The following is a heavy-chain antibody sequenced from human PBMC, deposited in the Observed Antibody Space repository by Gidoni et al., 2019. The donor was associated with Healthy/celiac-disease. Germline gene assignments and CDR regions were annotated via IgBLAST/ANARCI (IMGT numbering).Heavy chain of an antibody. CDR2: IKQDGMEK. J-gene: IGHJ6*02. Sequence: EVQLVESGGGLVQPGGSLRLSCAASAFTFSSYWMSWVRQAPGKGLEWVANIKQDGMEKYYGDSVKGRFTISRDNAKNSLYLKMNSLRAEDTAVYYCASRKVWFGELSYYYYYYGMDVWGQGTTVTVSS. D-gene: IGHD3-10*01. V-gene: IGHV3-7*02. CDR1: AFTFSSYW. CDR3: ASRKVWFGELSYYYYYYGMDV.